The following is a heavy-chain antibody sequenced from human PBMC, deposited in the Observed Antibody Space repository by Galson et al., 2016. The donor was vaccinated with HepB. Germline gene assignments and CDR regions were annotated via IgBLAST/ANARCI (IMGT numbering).Heavy chain of an antibody. CDR1: GGSITNYY. CDR3: ARDPIAGAGYFDS. CDR2: IFYSGAT. D-gene: IGHD6-13*01. Sequence: ETLSLTCTVSGGSITNYYWSWIRQSPGKGLEWIGYIFYSGATQYNPSLESRITISVDTSKNQFSLKLSSVTAADTAVYYCARDPIAGAGYFDSWGQGTLVTVSS. V-gene: IGHV4-59*12. J-gene: IGHJ4*02.